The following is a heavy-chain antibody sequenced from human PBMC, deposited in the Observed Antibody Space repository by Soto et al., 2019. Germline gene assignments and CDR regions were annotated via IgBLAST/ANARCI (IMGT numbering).Heavy chain of an antibody. CDR1: GFSISDHY. CDR3: ARSIATPGNSYYGLDV. D-gene: IGHD6-13*01. J-gene: IGHJ6*02. Sequence: GGSLRLSCAASGFSISDHYMDWVRQAPGKGLEWVGRSRNRPNGYTTQYAASVKDRFSISRDDSRNSLYLEMTSLKTEDTAVYYCARSIATPGNSYYGLDVWGQGTTVTVSS. V-gene: IGHV3-72*01. CDR2: SRNRPNGYTT.